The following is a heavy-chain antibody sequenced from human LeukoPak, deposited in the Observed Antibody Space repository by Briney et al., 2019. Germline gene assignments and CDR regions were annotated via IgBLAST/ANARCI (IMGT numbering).Heavy chain of an antibody. Sequence: PSETLSLTCTVSGGSISSSSYYWGWIRQPPGKGLEWIGSIYYSGSTYYNPSLKSRVTISVDTSKNQFSLKLSSVTAADTAVYYCARDYLGSIAAAGLNWFDPWGQGTLVTVSS. CDR3: ARDYLGSIAAAGLNWFDP. CDR2: IYYSGST. D-gene: IGHD6-13*01. J-gene: IGHJ5*02. CDR1: GGSISSSSYY. V-gene: IGHV4-39*02.